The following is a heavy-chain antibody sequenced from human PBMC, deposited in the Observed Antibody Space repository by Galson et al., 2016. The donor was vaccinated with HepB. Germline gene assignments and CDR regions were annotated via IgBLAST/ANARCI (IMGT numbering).Heavy chain of an antibody. CDR1: GFTFSTYA. J-gene: IGHJ6*02. CDR2: ISYGGGSHK. Sequence: SLRLSCAASGFTFSTYAIHWVRQAPGKGLEWVIVISYGGGSHKYFADSVKGRFTISRDNSKNTVYLQMNSLRAEDTAVYYCAKALAGGGSDLGGAYGMDVWGQGTTVTVSS. D-gene: IGHD5-12*01. V-gene: IGHV3-30-3*01. CDR3: AKALAGGGSDLGGAYGMDV.